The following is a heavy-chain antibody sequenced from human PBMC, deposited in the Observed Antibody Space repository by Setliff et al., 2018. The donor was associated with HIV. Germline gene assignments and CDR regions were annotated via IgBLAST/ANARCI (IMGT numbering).Heavy chain of an antibody. Sequence: GESLKISCKASGYSFTSYWIGWVRQMPGKGLEWMGIINPGDSDIRYSPSFRGQVTISVDKSINTAYLQWSSLKASDTAMYYCASSITVAGGRSFYYYATPYFYGLDVWGPGTTVTVSS. CDR1: GYSFTSYW. D-gene: IGHD3-22*01. CDR2: INPGDSDI. J-gene: IGHJ6*02. CDR3: ASSITVAGGRSFYYYATPYFYGLDV. V-gene: IGHV5-51*01.